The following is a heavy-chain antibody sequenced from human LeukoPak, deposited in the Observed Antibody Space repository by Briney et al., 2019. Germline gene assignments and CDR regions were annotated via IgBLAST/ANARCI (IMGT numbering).Heavy chain of an antibody. Sequence: PGGSLRLSCAASGFTFSNYYWMSWVRPAPGKGLEWVANIKQDGSEKNYVDSVKGRFTISRDNSKNTLYLQMNSLRAEDTAVYYCAKGPPGSSSWPFDYWGQGTLVTVSS. D-gene: IGHD6-13*01. CDR1: GFTFSNYYW. CDR3: AKGPPGSSSWPFDY. J-gene: IGHJ4*02. V-gene: IGHV3-7*03. CDR2: IKQDGSEK.